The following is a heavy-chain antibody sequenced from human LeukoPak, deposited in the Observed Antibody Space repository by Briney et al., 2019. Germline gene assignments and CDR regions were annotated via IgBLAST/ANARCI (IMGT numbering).Heavy chain of an antibody. CDR2: ISPSGGST. CDR3: ARSSHLYYYPFDY. CDR1: GYTFTSNY. D-gene: IGHD3-10*01. V-gene: IGHV1-46*01. J-gene: IGHJ4*02. Sequence: GASVKVSCKAFGYTFTSNYMHWVRQAPGQGPEWMGVISPSGGSTTYAQKFQGRVTLTRDTSTSTVYMEPSSLRSEDTAVYYCARSSHLYYYPFDYWGQGTLVTVSS.